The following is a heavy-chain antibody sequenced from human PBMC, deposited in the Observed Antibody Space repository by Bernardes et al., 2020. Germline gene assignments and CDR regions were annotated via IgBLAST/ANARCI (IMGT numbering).Heavy chain of an antibody. D-gene: IGHD2-2*01. J-gene: IGHJ4*02. CDR2: ISPSVGNT. Sequence: GGSLTLFCAASGFTFSSYSMSWVRQAPEKGLEWVSAISPSVGNTYYADSVKGRLTISRDNSKNTLYLQMNSLRAEDTAVYYCAKVDLGYCNSFSCRDFASWGQGTLVTVSS. V-gene: IGHV3-23*01. CDR1: GFTFSSYS. CDR3: AKVDLGYCNSFSCRDFAS.